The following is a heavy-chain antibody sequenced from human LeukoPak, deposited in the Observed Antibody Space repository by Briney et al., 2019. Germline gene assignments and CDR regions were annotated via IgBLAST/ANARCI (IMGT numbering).Heavy chain of an antibody. J-gene: IGHJ5*02. CDR1: GGTFTSYG. V-gene: IGHV1-18*01. Sequence: ASVKVSCKASGGTFTSYGISWVRQAPGQGLEWMGWISAYNGNANYAQKLQGRVTMTTDTSTSTAYMELRSLRSDDTAVYYCARDYCSSTSCYVSLVGWFDPWGQGTLVTVSS. CDR3: ARDYCSSTSCYVSLVGWFDP. CDR2: ISAYNGNA. D-gene: IGHD2-2*01.